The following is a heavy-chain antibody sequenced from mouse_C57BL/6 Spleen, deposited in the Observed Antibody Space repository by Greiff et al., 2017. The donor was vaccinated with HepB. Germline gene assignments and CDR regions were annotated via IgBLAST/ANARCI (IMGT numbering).Heavy chain of an antibody. CDR2: FYPGSGSI. Sequence: QVQLQQSGAELVKPGASVKLSCKASGYTFTEYTIHWVKQRSGQGLEWIGWFYPGSGSIKYNEKFKDKATLTADKSSSTVYMELSRLTSEDSAVYFCARHEDRELGRARYWYFDVWGTGTTVTVSS. J-gene: IGHJ1*03. CDR1: GYTFTEYT. D-gene: IGHD4-1*01. CDR3: ARHEDRELGRARYWYFDV. V-gene: IGHV1-62-2*01.